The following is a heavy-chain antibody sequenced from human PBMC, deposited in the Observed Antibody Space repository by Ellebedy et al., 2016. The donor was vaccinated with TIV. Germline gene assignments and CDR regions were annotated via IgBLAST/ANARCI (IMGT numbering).Heavy chain of an antibody. CDR3: AREDIVVVRDALDV. J-gene: IGHJ6*02. Sequence: GESLKISCAASGFTFSNYAMSWVRQAPGKGLEWVSVITGTSGRTYYADSVKGRFTISRDNSKNKLYLQMNSLRAEDTAVYYCAREDIVVVRDALDVWGQGTTVTVSS. CDR1: GFTFSNYA. V-gene: IGHV3-23*01. D-gene: IGHD2-2*01. CDR2: ITGTSGRT.